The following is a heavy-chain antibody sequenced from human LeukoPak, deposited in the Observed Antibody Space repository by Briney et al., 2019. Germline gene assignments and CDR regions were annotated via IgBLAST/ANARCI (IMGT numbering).Heavy chain of an antibody. CDR3: ARVHRGDYAKNCDY. V-gene: IGHV1-18*01. D-gene: IGHD4-17*01. CDR2: ISAYNGNT. J-gene: IGHJ4*02. CDR1: GYTFTSYG. Sequence: ASVKVSCKASGYTFTSYGISWVRQAPGQGLEWMGWISAYNGNTNYAQKFQGRVTMTTDTSTSTAYMELRSLRSDDTAVYYCARVHRGDYAKNCDYWGRGTLVTVSS.